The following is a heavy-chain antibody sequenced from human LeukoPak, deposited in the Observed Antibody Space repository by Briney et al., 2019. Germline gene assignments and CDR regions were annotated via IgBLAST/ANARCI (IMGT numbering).Heavy chain of an antibody. V-gene: IGHV4-34*01. Sequence: SETLSLTCAVYGGSFSGYHWSWIRQPPGKGLEWIGEINHSGSTNYNPSLKSRVTISVDTSKNQFSLKLSSVTAADTAVYYCARHYYYYYMDVWGKGTTVTISS. CDR1: GGSFSGYH. J-gene: IGHJ6*03. CDR3: ARHYYYYYMDV. CDR2: INHSGST.